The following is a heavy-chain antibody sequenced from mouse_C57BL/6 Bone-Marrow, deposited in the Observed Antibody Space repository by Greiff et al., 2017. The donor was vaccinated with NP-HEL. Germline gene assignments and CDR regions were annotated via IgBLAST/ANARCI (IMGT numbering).Heavy chain of an antibody. CDR2: SRNKANDYTT. CDR3: ARDNWDWYCDV. V-gene: IGHV7-1*01. Sequence: EVNVVESGGGLVQSGRSLRLSCATSGFTFSDFYMEWVRQAPGKGLEWIAASRNKANDYTTEYSASVKGRFIVARDTSQSILYLQMNARRDEDTAIYCCARDNWDWYCDVWGRGTTVTVSA. D-gene: IGHD4-1*01. J-gene: IGHJ1*03. CDR1: GFTFSDFY.